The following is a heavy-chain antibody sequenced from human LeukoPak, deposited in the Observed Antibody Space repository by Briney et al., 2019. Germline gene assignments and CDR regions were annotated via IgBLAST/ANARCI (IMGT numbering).Heavy chain of an antibody. CDR1: GYTFTSYG. CDR2: ISPYNGNK. Sequence: ASVKVSCKASGYTFTSYGISRVRQAPGQGLEWMGWISPYNGNKNYVQKLQGRVTMTTDTSTSTAYMELRSLNSDDTAVYYCARMPYDSSGYYKHWGQGTLVTVSS. D-gene: IGHD3-22*01. V-gene: IGHV1-18*01. J-gene: IGHJ1*01. CDR3: ARMPYDSSGYYKH.